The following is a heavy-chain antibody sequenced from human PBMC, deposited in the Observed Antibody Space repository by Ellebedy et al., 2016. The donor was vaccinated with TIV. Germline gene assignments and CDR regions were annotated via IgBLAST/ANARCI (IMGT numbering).Heavy chain of an antibody. J-gene: IGHJ4*02. V-gene: IGHV3-23*01. CDR3: AKDGEGWEL. D-gene: IGHD1-26*01. CDR2: ISDNGGST. Sequence: GGSLRLXCAASGFTFASYAMSWVRQAPGKGLEWVSAISDNGGSTYYADSVKGRFTISRDNSKNTLYLQMNSLRAEDTALYYCAKDGEGWELWGQGTLVTVSS. CDR1: GFTFASYA.